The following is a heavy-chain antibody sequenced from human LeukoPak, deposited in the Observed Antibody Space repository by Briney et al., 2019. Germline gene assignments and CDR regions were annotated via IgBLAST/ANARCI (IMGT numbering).Heavy chain of an antibody. D-gene: IGHD5-24*01. CDR2: IYYSGST. CDR1: GGSISDYF. V-gene: IGHV4-59*01. J-gene: IGHJ4*02. Sequence: ASETLSLTCTVSGGSISDYFWSWIRQPPGEGLEWIGYIYYSGSTHYNPSLKSRVTMSADTSKNQFSLHLSSVTAADTAVYYCARERRDGYNYIDYWGQGTLVTVSS. CDR3: ARERRDGYNYIDY.